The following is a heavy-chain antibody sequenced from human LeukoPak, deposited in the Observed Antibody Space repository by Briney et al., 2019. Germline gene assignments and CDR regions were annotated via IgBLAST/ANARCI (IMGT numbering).Heavy chain of an antibody. CDR2: INHSVST. CDR1: GGSSSGYY. V-gene: IGHV4-34*01. CDR3: VRANYNWNYWDY. J-gene: IGHJ4*02. D-gene: IGHD1-20*01. Sequence: SETLSLTCAVYGGSSSGYYWSWIRQPPGKGLEWIGEINHSVSTNSNPSLKSRVTVSVDTSKNQFSLKLSSVTAADTAVYYCVRANYNWNYWDYWGQGTLVTVSS.